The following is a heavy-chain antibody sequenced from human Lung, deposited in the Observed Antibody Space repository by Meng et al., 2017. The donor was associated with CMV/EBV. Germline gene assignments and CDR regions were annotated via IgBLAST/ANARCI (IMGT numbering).Heavy chain of an antibody. Sequence: VRQASGTGLRLVGRIRSKANSYATAYAASVKGRFTISRDDSKNTAYLQMNSLKTEDTAVYYCTREYRAYCSSTSCYAKMSAFWYFDLWGRGTLVTVSS. CDR2: IRSKANSYAT. CDR3: TREYRAYCSSTSCYAKMSAFWYFDL. V-gene: IGHV3-73*01. D-gene: IGHD2-2*01. J-gene: IGHJ2*01.